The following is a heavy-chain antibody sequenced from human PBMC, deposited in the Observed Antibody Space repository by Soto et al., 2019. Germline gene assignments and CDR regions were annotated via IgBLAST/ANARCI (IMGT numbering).Heavy chain of an antibody. CDR3: ARRYGGTFDY. J-gene: IGHJ4*02. CDR2: IYYRRST. CDR1: GGSIRSYY. V-gene: IGHV4-59*01. Sequence: QVQLQESGPGLVKPSETLSLTCPVSGGSIRSYYWSWIRQPPVKGLEWIGYIYYRRSTHYNPSLKSLVTLSVDTSNNQFSLKLSSVTAADTAVYYCARRYGGTFDYWGQVTLVNFSS. D-gene: IGHD1-26*01.